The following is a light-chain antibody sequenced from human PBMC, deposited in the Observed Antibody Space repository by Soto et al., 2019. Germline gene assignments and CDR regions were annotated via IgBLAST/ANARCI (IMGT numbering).Light chain of an antibody. CDR2: SAS. Sequence: EIVMTQPPPTLSVTPGERATLSRRASQRISTNVSWYQHKPGQAPRLLIYSASTRATGIPARFSGSGSGTEFTLTISSLQSEDFAVYYCQQYNNWPPITFGGGTKVDIK. V-gene: IGKV3-15*01. CDR1: QRISTN. CDR3: QQYNNWPPIT. J-gene: IGKJ4*01.